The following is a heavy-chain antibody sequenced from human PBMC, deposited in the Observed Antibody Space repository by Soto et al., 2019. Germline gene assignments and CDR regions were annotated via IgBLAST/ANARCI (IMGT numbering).Heavy chain of an antibody. CDR1: GFTFSPYW. Sequence: EVQLVESGGDLVQPGGSLRLSCVASGFTFSPYWMSWVRQAPGRGLQWVATINNDGSEKYYADSVKGRFTISRDNARDSLYLQLTSLRAEDTAIYYCARGSNQDYWGQGTLFAVSS. D-gene: IGHD2-8*01. J-gene: IGHJ4*02. CDR2: INNDGSEK. CDR3: ARGSNQDY. V-gene: IGHV3-7*03.